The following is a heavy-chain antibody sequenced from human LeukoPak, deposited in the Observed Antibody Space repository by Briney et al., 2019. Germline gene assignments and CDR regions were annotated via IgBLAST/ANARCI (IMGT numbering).Heavy chain of an antibody. CDR3: ARSTAGLDY. D-gene: IGHD1-1*01. CDR1: GFTFSNYW. Sequence: GGSLRLSCAASGFTFSNYWMSWVRQAPGKGLEWVANIRQDGSEKYYVDSMRGRFTISSDNAKNSLYLQMSSLRAEDTAVYYCARSTAGLDYWGQGTLVTVSS. J-gene: IGHJ4*02. V-gene: IGHV3-7*01. CDR2: IRQDGSEK.